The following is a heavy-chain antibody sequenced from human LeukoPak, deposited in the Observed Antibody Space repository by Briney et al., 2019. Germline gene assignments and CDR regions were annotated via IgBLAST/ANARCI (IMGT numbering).Heavy chain of an antibody. CDR2: IKEDGSEK. D-gene: IGHD2-2*01. CDR3: VRGRYCNSISCDYFDY. CDR1: GFTFSSNW. Sequence: GGSLRLSCAASGFTFSSNWMSWVRQAPGKGLEWVANIKEDGSEKYYVDSVKGRFTISRDNAKNSLYLQMNSLRAEDTAVYYCVRGRYCNSISCDYFDYWGQGTLVTVSS. V-gene: IGHV3-7*01. J-gene: IGHJ4*02.